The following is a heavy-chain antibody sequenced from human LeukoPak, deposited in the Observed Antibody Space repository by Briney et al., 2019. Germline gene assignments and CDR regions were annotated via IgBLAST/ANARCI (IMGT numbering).Heavy chain of an antibody. CDR1: GFTFSSYA. CDR3: AKDSMTYNYYDSSGYYGFDY. Sequence: GGSLRLSCAASGFTFSSYAMSWVRQAPGKGLEWVSAISGSGGSTYYADSVKGRFTISRDNSKNTLYLQMNSLRAEDTAVYYCAKDSMTYNYYDSSGYYGFDYWGQGTLVTVSS. CDR2: ISGSGGST. J-gene: IGHJ4*02. V-gene: IGHV3-23*01. D-gene: IGHD3-22*01.